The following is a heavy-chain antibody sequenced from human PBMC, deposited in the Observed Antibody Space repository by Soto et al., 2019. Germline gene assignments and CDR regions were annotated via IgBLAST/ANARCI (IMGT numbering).Heavy chain of an antibody. Sequence: EVQLVESGGGLVQPGGSLRLSCEASGFTLSGYWMHWVRQVPEKGLVWVSRISPDGSDTTHADSVKGRFTVSRDNAKNALDLQMNSLSPEDTGAYYCVRPRYDGSGTPFDYWGKGTLVTVSS. J-gene: IGHJ4*02. V-gene: IGHV3-74*01. CDR2: ISPDGSDT. CDR3: VRPRYDGSGTPFDY. CDR1: GFTLSGYW. D-gene: IGHD3-22*01.